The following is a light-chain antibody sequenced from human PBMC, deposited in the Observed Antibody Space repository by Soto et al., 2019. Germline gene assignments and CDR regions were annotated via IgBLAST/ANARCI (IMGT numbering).Light chain of an antibody. J-gene: IGLJ2*01. CDR2: EVN. V-gene: IGLV2-14*01. CDR3: SSHTRRNTVV. CDR1: SIDVGGYNF. Sequence: QSALTQPASVSGSPGQAITISCTGTSIDVGGYNFVFWYQHHPGKAPKLMNYEVNNRPSGVSDRFSGSKSGNTASLTISGLQAEDEADYYCSSHTRRNTVVFGGGTKLTVL.